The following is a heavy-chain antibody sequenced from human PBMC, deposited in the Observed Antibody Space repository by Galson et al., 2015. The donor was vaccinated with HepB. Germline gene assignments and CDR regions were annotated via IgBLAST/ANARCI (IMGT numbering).Heavy chain of an antibody. CDR1: GYTFTSYY. J-gene: IGHJ3*02. D-gene: IGHD3-3*01. V-gene: IGHV1-46*01. Sequence: SVKVSCKASGYTFTSYYMHWVRQAPGQGLEWMGIINPSGGSTSYAQKFQGRVTMTRDTSTSTVYMELSSLRSEDTAVYYCARLYYDFRQTSETDAFDIWGQGTMVTVSS. CDR3: ARLYYDFRQTSETDAFDI. CDR2: INPSGGST.